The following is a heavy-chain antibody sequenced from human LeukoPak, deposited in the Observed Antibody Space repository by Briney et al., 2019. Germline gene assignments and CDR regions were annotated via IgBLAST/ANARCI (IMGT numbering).Heavy chain of an antibody. CDR2: IYYSGST. J-gene: IGHJ5*02. CDR3: ARDRTTMVRGVTSHWFDP. Sequence: PSETLSLTCTVSGGSISSYYWSWIRQPPGKGLEWIGYIYYSGSTNYNPSLKSRVTISVDTSKNQFSLKLSSVTAADTAVYYCARDRTTMVRGVTSHWFDPWGQGTLVTVSS. CDR1: GGSISSYY. D-gene: IGHD3-10*01. V-gene: IGHV4-59*01.